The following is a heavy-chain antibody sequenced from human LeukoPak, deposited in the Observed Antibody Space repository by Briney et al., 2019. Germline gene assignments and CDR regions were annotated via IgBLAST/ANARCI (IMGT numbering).Heavy chain of an antibody. Sequence: PGGSLRLSCVASGFTFSNHWMTWVRQAPEKGLEWVANIKTDGSEAHYVESVKGRCTISRDNAKNSLYLQMKSLRGEDTAVYYCATPLATVTADPFYNWDQGPLVTVST. V-gene: IGHV3-7*01. J-gene: IGHJ4*02. CDR3: ATPLATVTADPFYN. D-gene: IGHD4-17*01. CDR1: GFTFSNHW. CDR2: IKTDGSEA.